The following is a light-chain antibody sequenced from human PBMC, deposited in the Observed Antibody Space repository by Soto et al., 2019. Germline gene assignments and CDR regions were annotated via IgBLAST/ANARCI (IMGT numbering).Light chain of an antibody. CDR2: GAS. CDR3: QQYNNWPQLA. Sequence: EIVMTQSPATLYVSPGERVTLSCRASQSVSRNLAWYQQIPGQAPRLLIYGASTRATGIPARLSGSGSATEFTLTISLLQSEDFAVYYCQQYNNWPQLAFGGGTKVEIK. CDR1: QSVSRN. V-gene: IGKV3-15*01. J-gene: IGKJ4*01.